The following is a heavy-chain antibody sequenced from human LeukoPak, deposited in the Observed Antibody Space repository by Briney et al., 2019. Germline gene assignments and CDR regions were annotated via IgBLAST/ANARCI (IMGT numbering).Heavy chain of an antibody. D-gene: IGHD1-26*01. CDR3: TRVRLGAATRYFDY. J-gene: IGHJ4*02. V-gene: IGHV3-72*01. Sequence: GGSLRLSCAASGFSFSDHYMDWVRLAPGKGLEWVGRVKNKANSYGTDYAASVKGRFTLSRDDSKDSLYLQMNSLRSEDTALYYCTRVRLGAATRYFDYWGQGTLVTVSS. CDR1: GFSFSDHY. CDR2: VKNKANSYGT.